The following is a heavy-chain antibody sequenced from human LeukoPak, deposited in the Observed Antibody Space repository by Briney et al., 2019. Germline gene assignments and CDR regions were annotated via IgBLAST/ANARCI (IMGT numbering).Heavy chain of an antibody. J-gene: IGHJ5*02. CDR1: GFTFSSHE. V-gene: IGHV3-48*03. Sequence: PGGSLRLSCAASGFTFSSHEMNWVRQAPGKGLEWVAYITDGGGRTDYADSVRGRFTISRDDAKDSLYLEMNSLRVEDTAVYHCVRDPGYWIWFDTWGRGTLVSVSS. D-gene: IGHD6-25*01. CDR2: ITDGGGRT. CDR3: VRDPGYWIWFDT.